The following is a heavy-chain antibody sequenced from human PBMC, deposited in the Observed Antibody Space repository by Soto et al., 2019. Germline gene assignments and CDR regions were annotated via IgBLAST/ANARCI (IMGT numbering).Heavy chain of an antibody. CDR1: GYTFTSSA. V-gene: IGHV1-3*01. J-gene: IGHJ4*02. Sequence: ASVKVSCKASGYTFTSSAIHWVRQAPGQGLEWMGWINAGNGNIKHSQKFQHRVTITRDTSASTAYMELSSLRFEDTAVYYCARDGAVAGDSNFDYWGQGTLVTVSS. D-gene: IGHD6-19*01. CDR3: ARDGAVAGDSNFDY. CDR2: INAGNGNI.